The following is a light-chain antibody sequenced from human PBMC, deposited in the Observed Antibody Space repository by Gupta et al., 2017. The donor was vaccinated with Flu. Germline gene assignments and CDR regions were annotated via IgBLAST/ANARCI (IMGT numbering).Light chain of an antibody. CDR3: QQSDSNPLSS. CDR2: AAS. V-gene: IGKV1-39*01. J-gene: IGKJ2*03. Sequence: DIQMTQSPSSLSASVGDRVTITCRASQNISGYLNWYKQKPGKAPKLLIYAASSWQTGVPSRFSGSGCGKHVTLTISSRQPEDFATYYCQQSDSNPLSSFGQGTKLEIK. CDR1: QNISGY.